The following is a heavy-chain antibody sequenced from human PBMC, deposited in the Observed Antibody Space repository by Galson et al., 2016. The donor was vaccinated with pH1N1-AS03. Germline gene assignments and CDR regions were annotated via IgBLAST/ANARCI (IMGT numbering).Heavy chain of an antibody. CDR3: ARGVVDCSGPACSGTLRFDP. CDR2: MNPDSGNT. D-gene: IGHD2-15*01. Sequence: SVKVSCKASGYTFTTYDINWVRQAPGQGLEWMGWMNPDSGNTGYAPSFQGRVTITRDTSISTAYMELSSLRSEDTAAYYCARGVVDCSGPACSGTLRFDPWGQGTLVTVSS. CDR1: GYTFTTYD. J-gene: IGHJ5*02. V-gene: IGHV1-8*03.